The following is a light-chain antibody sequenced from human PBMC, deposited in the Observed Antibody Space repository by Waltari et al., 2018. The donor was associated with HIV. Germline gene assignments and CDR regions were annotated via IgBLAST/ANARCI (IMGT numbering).Light chain of an antibody. V-gene: IGLV2-14*03. Sequence: QPPLPRPPPVSGPPGQPIPIPCTGTTGDVGGYISVSWYQQHPAKAPKLVILDVSNRPSGVSNRFSGSKSGNTASLTISGLQAEDEAYYYCSSYTNSDTVVFGGGTKVTVL. J-gene: IGLJ2*01. CDR3: SSYTNSDTVV. CDR1: TGDVGGYIS. CDR2: DVS.